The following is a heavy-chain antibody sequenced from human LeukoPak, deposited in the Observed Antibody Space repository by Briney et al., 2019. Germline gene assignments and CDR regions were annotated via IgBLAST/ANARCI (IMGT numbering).Heavy chain of an antibody. D-gene: IGHD2-2*01. CDR2: IRHSGST. Sequence: SETLSLTCAVYGGSFSGYYWSWIRQPPGKGLEWIGEIRHSGSTNYNPSLKSRVTISVDTSKNQFSLKLSSVTAADTAVYYCARGDCSSTSCYWSFDPWGQGTLVTVSS. J-gene: IGHJ5*02. CDR3: ARGDCSSTSCYWSFDP. V-gene: IGHV4-34*01. CDR1: GGSFSGYY.